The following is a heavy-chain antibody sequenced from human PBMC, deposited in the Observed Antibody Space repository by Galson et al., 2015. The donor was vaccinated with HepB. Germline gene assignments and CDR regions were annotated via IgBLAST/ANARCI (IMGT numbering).Heavy chain of an antibody. Sequence: SLRLSCAASGFTFSSYSMNWVRQAPGKGLEWVANIKQDGSAKNYMDSVKGRFTISRDNAKNSLYLQMDSLRADDSAVYYCAREGVPAGDDYWGQGTLVSVSS. CDR1: GFTFSSYS. CDR2: IKQDGSAK. V-gene: IGHV3-7*01. D-gene: IGHD2-21*02. J-gene: IGHJ4*02. CDR3: AREGVPAGDDY.